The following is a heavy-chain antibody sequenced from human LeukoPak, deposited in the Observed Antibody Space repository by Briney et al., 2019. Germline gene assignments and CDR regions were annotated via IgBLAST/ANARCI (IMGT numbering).Heavy chain of an antibody. D-gene: IGHD3-10*01. CDR3: ARGGSGSYYNPREFDY. V-gene: IGHV1-3*01. J-gene: IGHJ4*02. CDR2: INAGYGNT. Sequence: ASVKVSCKASGYTFTSYAMHWVRQAPGQRLEWMGWINAGYGNTKYSQKFQGRVTITRDTSASTAYMELSSLRSEDTAVYYCARGGSGSYYNPREFDYWGQGTLVTVSS. CDR1: GYTFTSYA.